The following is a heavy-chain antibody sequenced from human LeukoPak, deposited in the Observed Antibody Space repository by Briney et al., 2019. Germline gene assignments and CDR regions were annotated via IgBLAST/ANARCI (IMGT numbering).Heavy chain of an antibody. J-gene: IGHJ4*02. D-gene: IGHD4-17*01. CDR1: GGSISSSHW. CDR3: ATVTTAVTPNYFDS. CDR2: ISQSGTA. V-gene: IGHV4-4*02. Sequence: SGTLSLTCVVSGGSISSSHWCNWVRQTPGQGLEWIGEISQSGTANYNPSLKSRVTISSDKSSGVFSLKLGSVTAADTAVYYCATVTTAVTPNYFDSWGQGTPVIVSS.